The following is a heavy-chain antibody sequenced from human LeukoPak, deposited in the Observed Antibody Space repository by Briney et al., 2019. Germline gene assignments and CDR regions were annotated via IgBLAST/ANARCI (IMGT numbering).Heavy chain of an antibody. V-gene: IGHV3-23*01. D-gene: IGHD4-17*01. J-gene: IGHJ4*02. CDR2: ISISGSKT. Sequence: GGSLRLSCAASEFDFSSHAMTWVRQAPGKGLEWVSAISISGSKTHYADSVKGRFTISRDNSKNTLYLQMNSLRAEDTAVYYCANEIRPNDYWGQGTQVTVSS. CDR1: EFDFSSHA. CDR3: ANEIRPNDY.